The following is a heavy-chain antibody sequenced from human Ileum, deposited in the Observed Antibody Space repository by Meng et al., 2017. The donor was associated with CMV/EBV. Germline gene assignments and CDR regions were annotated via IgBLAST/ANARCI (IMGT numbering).Heavy chain of an antibody. J-gene: IGHJ4*02. V-gene: IGHV3-11*04. CDR2: TGSNEVPK. CDR1: GGSFSYYY. CDR3: AKVRRGYYFDY. D-gene: IGHD3-16*01. Sequence: LSLTCAVHGGSFSYYYWSWIRQPPGKGMEWISYTGSNEVPKFYADSVKGRFIISRDNAKKSLYLQMNSLRVDDTAVYYCAKVRRGYYFDYWGQGTLVTVSS.